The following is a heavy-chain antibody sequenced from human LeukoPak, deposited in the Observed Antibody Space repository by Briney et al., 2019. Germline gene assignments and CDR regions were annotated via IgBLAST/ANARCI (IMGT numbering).Heavy chain of an antibody. CDR1: EFTVGSNY. Sequence: PGGSLRLSRAASEFTVGSNYMRYVRHAPGKGLEWVSVIYSACTTYSADSVKGRCTISRDTAKNTLYLQMNSLRAEDTAVYFCARVGIVVVPGFNAFDMWGQGTMVTVSS. D-gene: IGHD2-2*01. V-gene: IGHV3-53*05. CDR3: ARVGIVVVPGFNAFDM. J-gene: IGHJ3*02. CDR2: IYSACTT.